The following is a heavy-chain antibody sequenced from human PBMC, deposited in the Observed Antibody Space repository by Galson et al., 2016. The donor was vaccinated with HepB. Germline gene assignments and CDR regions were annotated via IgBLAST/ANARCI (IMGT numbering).Heavy chain of an antibody. CDR2: IDPSDSYT. CDR3: ARLNRGGASEF. Sequence: QSGAEVKKPGESLRISCKGSGYRFSNFWITWVRQMPGKGLEWMARIDPSDSYTNYSPSFQGHVTISPDKSTNIAYLQWSSLRASDTAMYYCARLNRGGASEFWGQGTLVTVSS. CDR1: GYRFSNFW. D-gene: IGHD1-14*01. V-gene: IGHV5-10-1*01. J-gene: IGHJ4*02.